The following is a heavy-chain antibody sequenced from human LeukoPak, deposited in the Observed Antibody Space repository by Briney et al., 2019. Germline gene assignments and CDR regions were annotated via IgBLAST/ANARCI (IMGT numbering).Heavy chain of an antibody. CDR3: ARVAAAGLYYLDY. Sequence: GGSLRLSCAASGFTFSSYWMSWVRQAPGKGLEWVANIKQDGSEKYYVDSVKGRFTISRDNAKNSLYLQMNSLRAEDTAVYYCARVAAAGLYYLDYWGQGTLVTVSS. D-gene: IGHD6-13*01. CDR2: IKQDGSEK. J-gene: IGHJ4*02. V-gene: IGHV3-7*03. CDR1: GFTFSSYW.